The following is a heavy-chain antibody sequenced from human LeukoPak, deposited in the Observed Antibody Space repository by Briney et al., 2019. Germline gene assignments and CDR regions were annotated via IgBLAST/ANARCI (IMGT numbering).Heavy chain of an antibody. CDR3: ARDRAPLYYYDSSGYAFDI. D-gene: IGHD3-22*01. CDR1: GFTFSSYA. V-gene: IGHV3-20*04. J-gene: IGHJ3*02. CDR2: INWNGGST. Sequence: GGSLRLSCAASGFTFSSYAMSWVRQAPGKGLEWVSGINWNGGSTGYADSVKGRFTISRDNAKNSLYLQMNSLRAEDTALYYCARDRAPLYYYDSSGYAFDIWGQGTMVTVSS.